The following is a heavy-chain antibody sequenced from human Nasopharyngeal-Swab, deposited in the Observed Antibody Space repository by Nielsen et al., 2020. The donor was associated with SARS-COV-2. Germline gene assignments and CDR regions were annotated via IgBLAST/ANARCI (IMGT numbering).Heavy chain of an antibody. V-gene: IGHV5-51*01. J-gene: IGHJ6*02. CDR1: GYSFTSYW. D-gene: IGHD3-22*01. CDR2: IYPGDSDT. Sequence: GESLKISCKGSGYSFTSYWIGWVRQMPGKGLEWMGIIYPGDSDTRYSPSSQGQVTISADKSISTAYLQWSSLKASDTAMYYCARQYDSSGYYSYYYYGMDVWGQGTTVTVSS. CDR3: ARQYDSSGYYSYYYYGMDV.